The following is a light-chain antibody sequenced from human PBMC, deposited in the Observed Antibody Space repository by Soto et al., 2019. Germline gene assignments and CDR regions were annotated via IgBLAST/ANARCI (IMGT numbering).Light chain of an antibody. Sequence: DIQLTQSPSFLSASVGDRVTITCRASQGISSYLAWYQQKPGKPPNLLIYAASTLQSGVPSRFSGTGSGTEFTLTISSLQPEDSATYYCQQLGSYPLTFGGGTKVEFK. J-gene: IGKJ4*01. V-gene: IGKV1-9*01. CDR3: QQLGSYPLT. CDR2: AAS. CDR1: QGISSY.